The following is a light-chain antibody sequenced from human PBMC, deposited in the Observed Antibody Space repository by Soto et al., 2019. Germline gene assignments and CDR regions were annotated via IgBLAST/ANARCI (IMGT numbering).Light chain of an antibody. CDR2: AAS. J-gene: IGKJ1*01. Sequence: AIPMTQSPSSLSASVGDRVTITCRASQAIRSDLGWFQQKPGKAPKLLIYAASSLHSGVPSRFSGSRSGTNFTLAISSLQPEDFATYYCLQDYDYQWTFGQGTKVEIK. CDR1: QAIRSD. CDR3: LQDYDYQWT. V-gene: IGKV1-6*01.